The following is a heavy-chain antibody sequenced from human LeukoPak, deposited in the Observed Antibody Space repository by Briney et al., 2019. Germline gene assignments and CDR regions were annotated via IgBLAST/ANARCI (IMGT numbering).Heavy chain of an antibody. CDR1: GYTFTTYY. Sequence: ASVKVSCKASGYTFTTYYMHWVRQAPGQGLEWMGIISPSGGSTYYAQKFQGRVTMTRDTSTSTIYMELSSLRSEDTAVYYCARVVRSYSSGWYLLGYWGQGTLVTVSS. J-gene: IGHJ4*02. V-gene: IGHV1-46*01. CDR2: ISPSGGST. CDR3: ARVVRSYSSGWYLLGY. D-gene: IGHD6-19*01.